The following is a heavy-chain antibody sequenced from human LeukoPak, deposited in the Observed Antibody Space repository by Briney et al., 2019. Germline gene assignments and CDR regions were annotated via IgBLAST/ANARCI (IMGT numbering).Heavy chain of an antibody. Sequence: LSLTCTVSGGSISYYYWTWIRQSPGKGLEWVSYIGSSGSPTHYADSVKGRFTISRDNAKNSLYLQMNSPTVEDTAVYYCAKDQVPYCTTDCYGAIDAWGQGTLVTVSS. J-gene: IGHJ3*01. CDR1: GGSISYYY. CDR2: IGSSGSPT. V-gene: IGHV3-11*01. CDR3: AKDQVPYCTTDCYGAIDA. D-gene: IGHD2-21*02.